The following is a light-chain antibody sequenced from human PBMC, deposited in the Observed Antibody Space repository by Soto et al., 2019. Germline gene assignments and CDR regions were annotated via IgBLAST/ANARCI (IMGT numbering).Light chain of an antibody. CDR3: QQYDSKA. J-gene: IGKJ1*01. CDR1: QSISSSY. Sequence: EIVLTQSPGTLSLSPGERATLSCRASQSISSSYLAWYQQKPGRAPRLLIYGASGRATGIPDRFSGSGSGTDFTLTISRLEPEDFAVYYCQQYDSKAFGQGTKVEVK. V-gene: IGKV3-20*01. CDR2: GAS.